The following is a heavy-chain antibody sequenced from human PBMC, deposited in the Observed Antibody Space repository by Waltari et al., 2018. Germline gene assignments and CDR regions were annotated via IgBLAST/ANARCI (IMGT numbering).Heavy chain of an antibody. J-gene: IGHJ5*02. CDR2: IYYSGCT. Sequence: QLQLQESGPGLVKPSETLSLTCTVSGGSISSSSYYWGWIRQPPGKGLEWIGSIYYSGCTYYNPSLKSRVTISVDTSKNQFSLKLSSVTAADTAVYYCAPDRFGDPLRWFDPWGQGTLVTVSS. V-gene: IGHV4-39*01. CDR3: APDRFGDPLRWFDP. CDR1: GGSISSSSYY. D-gene: IGHD3-10*01.